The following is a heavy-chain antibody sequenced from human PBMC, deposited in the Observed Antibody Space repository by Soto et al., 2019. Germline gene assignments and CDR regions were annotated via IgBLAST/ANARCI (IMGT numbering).Heavy chain of an antibody. CDR2: ISSSSSTI. V-gene: IGHV3-48*02. Sequence: EVQLVESGGGLVQPGGSLRLSCAASGFTFSSYSMNWVRQAPGKGLEWVSYISSSSSTIYYADSVKGRFTISRDNAKNSLYLQMNSLRDEDTAVYYCARTTMIVVVKSGGVFDYWGQGTLVTVSS. J-gene: IGHJ4*02. CDR1: GFTFSSYS. CDR3: ARTTMIVVVKSGGVFDY. D-gene: IGHD3-22*01.